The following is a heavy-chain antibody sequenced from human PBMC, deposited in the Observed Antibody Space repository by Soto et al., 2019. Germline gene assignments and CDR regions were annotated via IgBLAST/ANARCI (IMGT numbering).Heavy chain of an antibody. V-gene: IGHV2-26*01. Sequence: SGPTLVNPTETLTLTCTVSGFSLSNARMGVSRIRQPPGKALEWLAHIFSNDEKSYSTSLKSRLTISKDTSKSQVVLTMTNMDPVDTATYYCARTRYSYGWFYYYGMDVWGQGTTVTVSS. J-gene: IGHJ6*02. CDR2: IFSNDEK. D-gene: IGHD5-18*01. CDR3: ARTRYSYGWFYYYGMDV. CDR1: GFSLSNARMG.